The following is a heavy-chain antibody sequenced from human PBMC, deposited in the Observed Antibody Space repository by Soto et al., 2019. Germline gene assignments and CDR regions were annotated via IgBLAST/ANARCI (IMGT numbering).Heavy chain of an antibody. Sequence: ASVKVSCKASGGTVSSYAISWVRQAPGQGLEWMGGIIPIFGTANYAQKFQGRVTITADESTSTAYMELSSPRSEDTAVYYCASQPGTTDGRGWDYYYYYGMDVWGQVTTVTVSS. V-gene: IGHV1-69*13. CDR3: ASQPGTTDGRGWDYYYYYGMDV. CDR2: IIPIFGTA. J-gene: IGHJ6*02. CDR1: GGTVSSYA. D-gene: IGHD1-1*01.